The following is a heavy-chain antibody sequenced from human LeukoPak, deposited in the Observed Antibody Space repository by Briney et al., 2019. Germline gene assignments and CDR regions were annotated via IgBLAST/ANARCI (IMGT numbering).Heavy chain of an antibody. CDR2: FDPEDGET. D-gene: IGHD3-22*01. V-gene: IGHV1-24*01. CDR1: GYTLTELS. Sequence: ASVKVSCKVSGYTLTELSMHWVRQAPGKGLEWMGGFDPEDGETIYAQKFQGRVTMTEDTSTDTAYMELSSLRSGDTAVYYCATPGEGYYYDSSGYFPYYFDYWGQGTLVTVSS. J-gene: IGHJ4*02. CDR3: ATPGEGYYYDSSGYFPYYFDY.